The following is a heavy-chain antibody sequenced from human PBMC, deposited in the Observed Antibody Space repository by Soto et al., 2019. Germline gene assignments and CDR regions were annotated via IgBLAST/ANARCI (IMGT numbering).Heavy chain of an antibody. CDR1: GFSLSTSGMG. CDR3: AHSRSKGDFDY. V-gene: IGHV2-5*02. Sequence: QITLKESGPTLVKPTQTVTLTCTFSGFSLSTSGMGVGWIRQPPGKALEWLALLYWDDDIHYSPSLKSRVSITKDTSKNQVVLTMTNMDPVDTATYFCAHSRSKGDFDYWGQGTLVTVSS. J-gene: IGHJ4*02. CDR2: LYWDDDI.